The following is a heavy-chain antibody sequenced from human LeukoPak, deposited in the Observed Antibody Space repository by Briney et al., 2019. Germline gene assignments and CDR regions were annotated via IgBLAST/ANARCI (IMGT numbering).Heavy chain of an antibody. J-gene: IGHJ6*02. CDR2: ISSSSSYI. D-gene: IGHD2-15*01. V-gene: IGHV3-21*01. Sequence: GGSLRLSCAASGFTFSSYSMNWVRQAPGKGLEWVSSISSSSSYIYYADSVKGRFTISRDNAKNSLYLQMNSLRTEDTAVYYCARGGSELPPNFYYYGMDVWGQGTTVTVSS. CDR3: ARGGSELPPNFYYYGMDV. CDR1: GFTFSSYS.